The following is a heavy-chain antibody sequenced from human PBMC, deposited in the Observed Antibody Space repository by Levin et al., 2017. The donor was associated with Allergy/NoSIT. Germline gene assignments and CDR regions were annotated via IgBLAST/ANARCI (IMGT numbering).Heavy chain of an antibody. CDR2: IWPPDSDT. CDR3: ARHPPDVPGWAFDI. Sequence: GGSLRLSCKGSGYSFTSYWIGWVRQRPGKGLEWMGTIWPPDSDTRYSPSFRGQVTISVDRSLSTAYLLWSSLQASDSGISYCARHPPDVPGWAFDIWGQGTMITVSS. J-gene: IGHJ3*02. D-gene: IGHD1-14*01. V-gene: IGHV5-51*01. CDR1: GYSFTSYW.